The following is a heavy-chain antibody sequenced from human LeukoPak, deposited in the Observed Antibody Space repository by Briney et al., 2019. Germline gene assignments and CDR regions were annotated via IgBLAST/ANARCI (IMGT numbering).Heavy chain of an antibody. Sequence: EPGGSLRLSCVGSAFTFSEYSMSWIRQAPGRELEWISSITESGGTEYYADSVKGRFSISRDNAKSALYLQMNSLRAEDTAVYYCAKASEVLLNFDYWGQGTLVTVSS. CDR1: AFTFSEYS. CDR2: ITESGGTE. D-gene: IGHD2-15*01. CDR3: AKASEVLLNFDY. V-gene: IGHV3-11*01. J-gene: IGHJ4*02.